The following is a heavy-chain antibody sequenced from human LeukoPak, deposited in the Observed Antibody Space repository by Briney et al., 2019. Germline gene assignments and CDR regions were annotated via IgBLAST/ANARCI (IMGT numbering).Heavy chain of an antibody. Sequence: GGSLRLSCAASGVTFSSYGMQWVRQAPGKGLEWVALISSDGNDKLYGDSVKGRFTISRDDAKSTLYLQMNSLRAEDTAVYYCTTKVIRGNSGDDYDYWGQGTLVTVSS. CDR2: ISSDGNDK. D-gene: IGHD5-12*01. CDR1: GVTFSSYG. J-gene: IGHJ4*02. CDR3: TTKVIRGNSGDDYDY. V-gene: IGHV3-30*03.